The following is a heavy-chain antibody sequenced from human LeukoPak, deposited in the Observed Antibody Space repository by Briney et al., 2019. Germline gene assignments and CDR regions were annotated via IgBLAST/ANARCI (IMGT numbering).Heavy chain of an antibody. Sequence: GVSLRLSCAASGVTFSDYGIHWVRQAPGKGLEWVAVISYDGLNENYADSVKGRFTISRDNSKNTLYLQMNSLRVEDTAVYYCAKGVRSGYDRLDFWGQGTLVTVSS. CDR2: ISYDGLNE. J-gene: IGHJ4*02. D-gene: IGHD5-12*01. CDR3: AKGVRSGYDRLDF. V-gene: IGHV3-30*18. CDR1: GVTFSDYG.